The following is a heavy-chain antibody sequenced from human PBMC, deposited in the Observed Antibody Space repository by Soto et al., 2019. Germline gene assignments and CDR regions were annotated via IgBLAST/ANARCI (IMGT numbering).Heavy chain of an antibody. Sequence: EVQLVESGGGIVQPGGSLRLSCAASGFTFSSYWMHWVRQAPGKGLVWVSRINSDGSRTSYADSAKGRFTISRDNAKNTAYLQRNRLRAEATAADYCARGDGDYYDGNGYLGRHWGQGTLVTVSS. CDR1: GFTFSSYW. D-gene: IGHD3-22*01. CDR3: ARGDGDYYDGNGYLGRH. CDR2: INSDGSRT. V-gene: IGHV3-74*01. J-gene: IGHJ4*02.